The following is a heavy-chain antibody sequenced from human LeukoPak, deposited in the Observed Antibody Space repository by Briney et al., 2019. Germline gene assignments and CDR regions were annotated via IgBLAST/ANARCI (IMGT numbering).Heavy chain of an antibody. V-gene: IGHV3-74*01. CDR2: IHTDGITT. D-gene: IGHD7-27*01. CDR1: GFTFSSHW. CDR3: ARDGDDAFDI. Sequence: PGGSLRLSCVASGFTFSSHWMHWVRQAPGKGLVWVSRIHTDGITTTYAESVKGRFTISRDNAKNMLYLQMKSLRAEDTAVYYCARDGDDAFDIWGQGTMVTVSS. J-gene: IGHJ3*02.